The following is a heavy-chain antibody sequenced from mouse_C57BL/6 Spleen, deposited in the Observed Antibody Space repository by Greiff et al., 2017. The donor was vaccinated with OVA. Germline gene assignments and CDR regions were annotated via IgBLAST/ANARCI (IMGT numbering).Heavy chain of an antibody. J-gene: IGHJ2*01. CDR2: INPNNGGT. CDR1: GYTFTDYN. D-gene: IGHD1-1*01. V-gene: IGHV1-18*01. Sequence: VQLQQSGPELVKPGASVKISCKASGYTFTDYNMDWVKQSPGKSLEWIGDINPNNGGTIYNQKFKGKATLTVDKSSSTAYMELRSLTSEDTAVYYRARGDYGSSGEEGYFDYWGQGTTLTVSS. CDR3: ARGDYGSSGEEGYFDY.